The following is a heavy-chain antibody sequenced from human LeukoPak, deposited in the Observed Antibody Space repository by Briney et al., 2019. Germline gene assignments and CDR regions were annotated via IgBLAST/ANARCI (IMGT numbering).Heavy chain of an antibody. Sequence: GESLKISCKASGYSFTNYWIGWVRQMPGKGLEWMGSIYPDDSDARHSPSFQGQVTISADKSISTAYLQWSSLKDSDTAMYFCARPDSSSWHFDYWGQGTLVTVSS. J-gene: IGHJ4*02. CDR1: GYSFTNYW. CDR2: IYPDDSDA. V-gene: IGHV5-51*01. CDR3: ARPDSSSWHFDY. D-gene: IGHD6-13*01.